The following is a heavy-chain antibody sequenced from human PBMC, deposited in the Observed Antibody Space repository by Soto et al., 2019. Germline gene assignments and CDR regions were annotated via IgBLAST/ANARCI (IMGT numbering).Heavy chain of an antibody. CDR1: GFTFSSYA. Sequence: VQLVESGGGLVKPGGSLRLSCAASGFTFSSYAMHWVRQAPGKGLEWVAVISYDGSNKYYADSVKGRFTISRDNSKNTLYLQMNSLRAEDTAVYYCATAASPETIAVAGLSAFDIWGQGTMVTVSS. V-gene: IGHV3-30-3*01. CDR2: ISYDGSNK. J-gene: IGHJ3*02. CDR3: ATAASPETIAVAGLSAFDI. D-gene: IGHD6-19*01.